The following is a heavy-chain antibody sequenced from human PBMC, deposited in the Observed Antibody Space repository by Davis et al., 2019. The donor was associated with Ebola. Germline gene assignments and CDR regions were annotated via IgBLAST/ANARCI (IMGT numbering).Heavy chain of an antibody. J-gene: IGHJ3*01. V-gene: IGHV4-59*11. D-gene: IGHD2-8*02. CDR3: AGNCSGPLCHTGNAFDL. CDR1: GASITGHY. CDR2: IHYGGAT. Sequence: ESLKISCTVSGASITGHYWNWLRQTPGKALEWIGSIHYGGATTYDPSLKSRVIISVDTSKSQFSLKLPSVTAADTAVYYCAGNCSGPLCHTGNAFDLWGHGTRVTVSS.